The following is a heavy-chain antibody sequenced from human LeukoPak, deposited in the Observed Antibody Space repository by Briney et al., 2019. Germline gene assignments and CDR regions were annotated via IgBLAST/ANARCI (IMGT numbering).Heavy chain of an antibody. J-gene: IGHJ4*02. D-gene: IGHD3-9*01. CDR1: GGSLSGYY. Sequence: PSETLSLTCAVSGGSLSGYYWTRIRQPPGKGLEWIGSIYYSGSTYYNPSLKSRVTISVDTSKNQFSLKLSSVTAADTAVYYCARGRPGILTGYYLDYWGQGTLVTVSS. V-gene: IGHV4-34*01. CDR2: IYYSGST. CDR3: ARGRPGILTGYYLDY.